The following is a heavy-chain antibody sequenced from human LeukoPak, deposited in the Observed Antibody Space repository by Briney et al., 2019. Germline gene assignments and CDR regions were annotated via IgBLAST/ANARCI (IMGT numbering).Heavy chain of an antibody. CDR2: IYPGDSDT. CDR1: GYSFTSYW. V-gene: IGHV5-51*01. J-gene: IGHJ5*02. D-gene: IGHD3-3*01. CDR3: ARRLRFWSGSPSPFDP. Sequence: GESLKISCKGSGYSFTSYWIGWVRQTPGKGLEWMGIIYPGDSDTRYSPSFQGQVTISADKSISTAYLQWSSLKASDTAMYYCARRLRFWSGSPSPFDPWGQGTLVTVSS.